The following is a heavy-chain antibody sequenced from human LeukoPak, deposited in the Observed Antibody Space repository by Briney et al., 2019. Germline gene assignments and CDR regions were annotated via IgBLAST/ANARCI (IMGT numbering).Heavy chain of an antibody. D-gene: IGHD3-9*01. CDR3: ARAAKTLRYFDWLFRFDP. V-gene: IGHV1-2*02. CDR1: GYTFSDYY. J-gene: IGHJ5*02. Sequence: ASVKVSCKASGYTFSDYYTHWVRQAPGQGLEWMGWINPNSGGTNYAQKFQGRVTMTRDTSISTAYMELSRLRSDDTAVYYCARAAKTLRYFDWLFRFDPWGQGTLVTVSS. CDR2: INPNSGGT.